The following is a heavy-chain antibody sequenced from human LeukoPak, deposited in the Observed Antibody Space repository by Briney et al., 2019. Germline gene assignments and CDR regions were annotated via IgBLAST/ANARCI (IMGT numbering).Heavy chain of an antibody. CDR1: GFTFSSYA. V-gene: IGHV3-30-3*01. J-gene: IGHJ6*03. Sequence: QAGGSLRLSCAASGFTFSSYAMHWVRQAPGKGLEWVAVISYDGSNKYYADSVKGRFTISRDNSKNTLYLQMNSLRAEDTAVYYCARASSLYGSSWMNYMDVWGKGTTVTVSS. D-gene: IGHD6-13*01. CDR3: ARASSLYGSSWMNYMDV. CDR2: ISYDGSNK.